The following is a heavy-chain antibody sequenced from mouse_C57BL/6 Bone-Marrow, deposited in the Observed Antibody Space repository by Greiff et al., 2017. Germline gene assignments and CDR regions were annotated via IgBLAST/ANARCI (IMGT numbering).Heavy chain of an antibody. D-gene: IGHD2-12*01. Sequence: EVQGVESGGGLVQPGGSMKLSCAASGFTFSDAWMDWVRQSPEKGLEWVAEIRNKANNHATYYAESVKGRFTISRDDSKSSVYLQMNSLRAEDTGIYYCTRPPYYSAWFAYWGQGTLVTVSA. V-gene: IGHV6-6*01. CDR2: IRNKANNHAT. CDR1: GFTFSDAW. J-gene: IGHJ3*01. CDR3: TRPPYYSAWFAY.